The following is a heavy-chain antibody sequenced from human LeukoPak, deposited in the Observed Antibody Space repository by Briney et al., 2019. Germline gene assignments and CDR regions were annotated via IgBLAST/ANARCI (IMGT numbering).Heavy chain of an antibody. CDR3: ARLRRDSSYGY. Sequence: SETLSLTCTVSGGSISSSSYYWGWIRQPPGKGLEWIGSIYYSGSTYYNPSLKSRVTISVDTSKNQFSLKLSSVTAADTAVYYCARLRRDSSYGYWGQGTLVTVSS. CDR2: IYYSGST. D-gene: IGHD4-17*01. J-gene: IGHJ4*02. CDR1: GGSISSSSYY. V-gene: IGHV4-39*01.